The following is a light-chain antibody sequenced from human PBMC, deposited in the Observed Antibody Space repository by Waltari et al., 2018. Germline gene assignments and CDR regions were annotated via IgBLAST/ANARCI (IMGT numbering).Light chain of an antibody. V-gene: IGKV1-9*01. J-gene: IGKJ2*01. CDR3: QQSYSTPPYT. Sequence: DIQLTQSPSFLSASVGDRVTITCRASQGISSYLAWYQQKPGKAPKLLIYVASTLQSGVPSRFSGSGSGTEFTLTISSLQPEDFATYYCQQSYSTPPYTFGQGTKLEIK. CDR1: QGISSY. CDR2: VAS.